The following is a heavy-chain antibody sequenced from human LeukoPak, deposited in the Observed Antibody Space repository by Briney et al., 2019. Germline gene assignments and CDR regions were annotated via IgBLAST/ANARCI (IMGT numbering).Heavy chain of an antibody. Sequence: GGSLRLSCAASGFTFSGYAMHWVRQAPGKGLEWVAVISYDGSNKYYADSVKGRFTISRDNAKNSLYLQMNSLRAEDTAVYYCASSAAPTEIYYYYYYMDVWGKGTTVTVSS. CDR2: ISYDGSNK. CDR3: ASSAAPTEIYYYYYYMDV. D-gene: IGHD6-13*01. CDR1: GFTFSGYA. V-gene: IGHV3-30-3*01. J-gene: IGHJ6*03.